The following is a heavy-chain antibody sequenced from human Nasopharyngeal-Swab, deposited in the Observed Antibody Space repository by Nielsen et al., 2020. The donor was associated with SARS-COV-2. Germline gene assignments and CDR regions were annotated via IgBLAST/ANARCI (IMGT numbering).Heavy chain of an antibody. D-gene: IGHD5-18*01. Sequence: GESLKISCAASGFTFSSYGMHWVRQAPGKGLEWVAVISYDGSNKYYADSVKGRFTISRDNSKNTLYLQMNSLRAEDTAVYYCAKEGLLRGCSYGYLGDYWGQGTLVTVSS. CDR2: ISYDGSNK. V-gene: IGHV3-30*18. CDR1: GFTFSSYG. CDR3: AKEGLLRGCSYGYLGDY. J-gene: IGHJ4*02.